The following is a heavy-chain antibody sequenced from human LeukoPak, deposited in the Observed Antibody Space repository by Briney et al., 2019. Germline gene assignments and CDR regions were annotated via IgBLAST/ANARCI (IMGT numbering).Heavy chain of an antibody. D-gene: IGHD2-15*01. J-gene: IGHJ6*02. Sequence: SETLSLTCTVSGDSNSSSSYYWGWIRQPPGKGLEWIGYIYYSGSTYYNPSLKSRVTMSVDTSKNQFSLKLSSVTAADTAVYYCARASYFGYCSGGSCYSEYYYYGMDVWGQGTTVTVSS. CDR2: IYYSGST. V-gene: IGHV4-30-4*08. CDR3: ARASYFGYCSGGSCYSEYYYYGMDV. CDR1: GDSNSSSSYY.